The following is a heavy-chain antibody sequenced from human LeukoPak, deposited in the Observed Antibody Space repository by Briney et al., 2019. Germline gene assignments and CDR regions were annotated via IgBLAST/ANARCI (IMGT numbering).Heavy chain of an antibody. CDR3: EVVTALSAY. Sequence: SETLSLTCAVSGGSISSSNWWSWVRQPPGKGLEWIGEIYHSGSTSYNPSLKSRVTISVDKSENQFSLKLTSVTAADTAVYYCEVVTALSAYWGQGTLVTVSS. D-gene: IGHD2-21*02. J-gene: IGHJ4*02. CDR2: IYHSGST. CDR1: GGSISSSNW. V-gene: IGHV4-4*02.